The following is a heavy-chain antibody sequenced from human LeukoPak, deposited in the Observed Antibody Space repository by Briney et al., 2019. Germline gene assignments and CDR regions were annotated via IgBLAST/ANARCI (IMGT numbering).Heavy chain of an antibody. CDR2: ISGRSDTI. V-gene: IGHV3-48*01. CDR1: GFTLTNSA. Sequence: GGSLRLSCVGSGFTLTNSAMNWVRQAPGKGLEWLSYISGRSDTIYYADSVKGRFTISRDNANNSLYLQMNSLRAEDTAVYYCAGDRASNDYTNWLDPWGQGTLVTVSS. CDR3: AGDRASNDYTNWLDP. D-gene: IGHD1-1*01. J-gene: IGHJ5*02.